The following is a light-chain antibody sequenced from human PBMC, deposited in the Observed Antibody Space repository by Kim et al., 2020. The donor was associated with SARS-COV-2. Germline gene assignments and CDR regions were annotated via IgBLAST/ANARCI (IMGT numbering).Light chain of an antibody. V-gene: IGKV1-5*03. J-gene: IGKJ2*01. CDR3: QHYDTYPFT. CDR2: KAS. Sequence: DIQMTQSPSTLSASVGDTVTITCRASQSISTWLAWYQQKPGKAPKLLMYKASNLESGVPSRFSGSGSGTEFTLTISSLQPDDFATYFCQHYDTYPFTFGQGTKLEI. CDR1: QSISTW.